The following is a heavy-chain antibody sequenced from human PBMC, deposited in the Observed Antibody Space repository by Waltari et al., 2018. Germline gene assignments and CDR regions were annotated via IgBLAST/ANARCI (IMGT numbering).Heavy chain of an antibody. CDR1: AESVSSGYWF. CDR2: ISFSGST. V-gene: IGHV4-39*07. J-gene: IGHJ3*01. D-gene: IGHD3-10*01. CDR3: AGDYGGMDSFGV. Sequence: QPQLQQSGPGLVKPSETLSLTCAVSAESVSSGYWFWGWVRQPPGKGLEWIGTISFSGSTYYNPSLKSRVTISLDTSRNHFSVNLDFLTAADTAVYYCAGDYGGMDSFGVWGQGTMVTVSS.